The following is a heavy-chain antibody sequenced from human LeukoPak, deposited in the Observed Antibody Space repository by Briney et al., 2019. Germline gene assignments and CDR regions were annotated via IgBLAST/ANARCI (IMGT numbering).Heavy chain of an antibody. CDR2: IYYSGST. J-gene: IGHJ5*02. V-gene: IGHV4-59*01. CDR1: GGSISSYY. CDR3: ARDQHYYDSSGYYGLGWFDP. Sequence: SETLSLTCTVSGGSISSYYWSWIRQPPGKGLEWIGYIYYSGSTNYHPSLKSRVTISVDTSNNQFSLKLSAVTAADTAVYYCARDQHYYDSSGYYGLGWFDPWGQGTLVTVSS. D-gene: IGHD3-22*01.